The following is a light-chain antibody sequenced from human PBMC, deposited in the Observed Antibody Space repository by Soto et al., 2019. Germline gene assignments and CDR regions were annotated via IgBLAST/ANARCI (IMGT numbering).Light chain of an antibody. V-gene: IGKV1-39*01. CDR2: AAS. J-gene: IGKJ2*01. CDR1: QSISSY. Sequence: DIQMTQSPSSLSASVGDRVTITCRASQSISSYLNWYQQKPGKAPKLLIYAASSLQSGVPSRFSGSGSGTDFTLTISSLQPEDFATYYCQQSYSTPPTFGQGIKLEIK. CDR3: QQSYSTPPT.